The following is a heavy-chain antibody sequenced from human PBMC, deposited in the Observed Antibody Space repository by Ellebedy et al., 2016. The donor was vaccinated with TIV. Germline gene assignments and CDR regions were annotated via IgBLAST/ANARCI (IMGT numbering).Heavy chain of an antibody. CDR3: ARGWSYYVEAFDI. V-gene: IGHV4-4*07. D-gene: IGHD1-26*01. CDR1: GGSISSYY. J-gene: IGHJ3*02. Sequence: SETLSLTXTVSGGSISSYYWSWIRQPAGKGLEWIGRIYSSGSTNYNPSLKSRLTMSVDTSNNQFSLKLMSVTAADTAVYFCARGWSYYVEAFDIWGQGTMVTVSS. CDR2: IYSSGST.